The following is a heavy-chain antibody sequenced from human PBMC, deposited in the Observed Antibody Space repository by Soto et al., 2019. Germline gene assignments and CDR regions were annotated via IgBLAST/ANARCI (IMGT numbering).Heavy chain of an antibody. D-gene: IGHD7-27*01. Sequence: SETLSLTCSVSGDSISNLDYFWAWIRQPPGQALEYIGYIYKSATTYYNPSFESRVAISVDTSKSQLSLNVTSVTAADTAVYFCARGRYCLTGRCFPNWFDSWGQGALVTVSS. V-gene: IGHV4-30-4*01. CDR2: IYKSATT. CDR1: GDSISNLDYF. CDR3: ARGRYCLTGRCFPNWFDS. J-gene: IGHJ5*01.